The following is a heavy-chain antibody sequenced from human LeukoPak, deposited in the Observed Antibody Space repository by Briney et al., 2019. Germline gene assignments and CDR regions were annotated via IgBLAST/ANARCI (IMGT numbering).Heavy chain of an antibody. J-gene: IGHJ4*02. Sequence: EASVKVSCKASGGTFSSYAISWVRQAPGQGLEWMGGIIPISGTANYAQKFQGRVTITADESTSTAYMELSSLRSEDTAVYYCAREAVAGSFDYWGQGTLVTVSS. CDR2: IIPISGTA. CDR1: GGTFSSYA. CDR3: AREAVAGSFDY. D-gene: IGHD6-19*01. V-gene: IGHV1-69*01.